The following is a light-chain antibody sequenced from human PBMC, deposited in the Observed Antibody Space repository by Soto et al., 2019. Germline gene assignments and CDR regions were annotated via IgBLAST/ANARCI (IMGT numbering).Light chain of an antibody. V-gene: IGKV3-20*01. CDR2: GVF. CDR1: QSVRNNY. CDR3: QQYGTSLQFT. Sequence: EIVLTQSPGTLSLSPGERATLSCRASQSVRNNYLAWYQQKPGQAPRLLIYGVFTRATGVPDRFSGSGSETDFTLTITRLEPEDFAVYYCQQYGTSLQFTFGPGTKADI. J-gene: IGKJ3*01.